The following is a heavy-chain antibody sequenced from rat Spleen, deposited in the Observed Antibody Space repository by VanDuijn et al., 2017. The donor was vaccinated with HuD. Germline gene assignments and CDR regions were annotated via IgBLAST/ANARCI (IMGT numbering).Heavy chain of an antibody. Sequence: QVELKESGPGLVQPSQTLSLTCTVAGFSLTSYNVHWVRQPPGKGLEWMGVMWSGGSTAYNSALKSRLSISRDTSKNQVSLKMNSLQTEDTATYYCAREGYYDGTYYPFDYWGQGVMVTVSS. J-gene: IGHJ2*01. CDR1: GFSLTSYN. V-gene: IGHV2-41*01. CDR2: MWSGGST. D-gene: IGHD1-12*02. CDR3: AREGYYDGTYYPFDY.